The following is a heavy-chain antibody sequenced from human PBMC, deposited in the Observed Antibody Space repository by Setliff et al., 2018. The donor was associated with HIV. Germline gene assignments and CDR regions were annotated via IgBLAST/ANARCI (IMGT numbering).Heavy chain of an antibody. CDR3: ASSAGAVPTTAPYGDYYYYYYYMDV. CDR1: GGIFSRFA. Sequence: GASVKVSCKASGGIFSRFAFSWVRQAPGQGLEWMGVIIPIFGTPNYAQKFQGRVTITTDESTNTVYMELYSLTSEDTAIYYCASSAGAVPTTAPYGDYYYYYYYMDVWGKGTTVTVSS. D-gene: IGHD1-1*01. J-gene: IGHJ6*03. V-gene: IGHV1-69*05. CDR2: IIPIFGTP.